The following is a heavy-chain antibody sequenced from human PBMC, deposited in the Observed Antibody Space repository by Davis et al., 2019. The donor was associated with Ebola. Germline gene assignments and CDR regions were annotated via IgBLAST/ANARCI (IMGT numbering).Heavy chain of an antibody. CDR3: ARQQQLVRYYYYGMDV. CDR1: GFTFSSYG. V-gene: IGHV3-23*01. CDR2: ISGSGGST. D-gene: IGHD6-13*01. Sequence: GESLKISCAASGFTFSSYGMHWVRQAPGKGLEWVSAISGSGGSTYYADSVKGRFTISRDNSKNTLYLQMNSLRAEDTAVYYCARQQQLVRYYYYGMDVWGQGTTVTVSS. J-gene: IGHJ6*02.